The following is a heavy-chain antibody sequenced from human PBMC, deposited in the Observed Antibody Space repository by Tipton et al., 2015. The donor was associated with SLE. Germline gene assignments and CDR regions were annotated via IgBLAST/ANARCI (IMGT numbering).Heavy chain of an antibody. J-gene: IGHJ1*01. Sequence: GSLRLSCTASGFTFDNAWMNWVRQAPGKGLEWVGRIKAKIDGGTTDYAAPVKGRFTISRDDSKNTLYLQMHSLKTEDTAVYYCAKTEVKIVFITILYFWAQVPLAPFSS. CDR2: IKAKIDGGTT. D-gene: IGHD3-22*01. V-gene: IGHV3-15*07. CDR3: AKTEVKIVFITILYF. CDR1: GFTFDNAW.